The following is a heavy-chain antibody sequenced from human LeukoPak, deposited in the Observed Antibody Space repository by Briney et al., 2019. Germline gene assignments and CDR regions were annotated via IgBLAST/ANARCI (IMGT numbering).Heavy chain of an antibody. CDR1: GFSLSTSGMC. Sequence: SGPTLVNXTQTLTLTCTFSGFSLSTSGMCVSWIRQPPGKALEWLARIDWDDDKYYSTPLKTRLTISKDTSKNQVVLTMTNMDPVDTATYYCARSSYYYDSSGYPLDYWGQGTLVTVSS. V-gene: IGHV2-70*11. J-gene: IGHJ4*02. CDR2: IDWDDDK. D-gene: IGHD3-22*01. CDR3: ARSSYYYDSSGYPLDY.